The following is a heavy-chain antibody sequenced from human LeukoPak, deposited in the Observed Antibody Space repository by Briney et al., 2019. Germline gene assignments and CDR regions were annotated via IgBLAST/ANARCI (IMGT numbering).Heavy chain of an antibody. CDR2: IYYSGST. CDR1: GGSVGSGSYY. V-gene: IGHV4-61*01. Sequence: PSETLSLTCTVSGGSVGSGSYYWSWIRRPPGKGLEWIGYIYYSGSTNYNPSLKSRVTISVDTSKNQFSLKLSSVTAADTAVYYCARGYPSSPYYGMDVWGKGTTVTVSS. J-gene: IGHJ6*04. CDR3: ARGYPSSPYYGMDV. D-gene: IGHD1-14*01.